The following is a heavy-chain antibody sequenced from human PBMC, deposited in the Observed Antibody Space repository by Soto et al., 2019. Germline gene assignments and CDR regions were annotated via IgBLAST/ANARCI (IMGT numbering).Heavy chain of an antibody. D-gene: IGHD3-22*01. CDR2: IDSGGRST. V-gene: IGHV3-74*03. CDR3: ARFGNYYDSSGFLY. J-gene: IGHJ4*02. Sequence: GGSLRLSCAASGFTFNHFWMHWVRQVPEKGLEWVSRIDSGGRSTTYAGSVKGRFTISRDNAKNTLYLQMNNLRAEDTAVYYCARFGNYYDSSGFLYWGQGTLVTVS. CDR1: GFTFNHFW.